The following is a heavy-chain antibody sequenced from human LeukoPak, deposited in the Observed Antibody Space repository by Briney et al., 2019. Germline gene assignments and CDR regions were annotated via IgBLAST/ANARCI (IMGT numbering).Heavy chain of an antibody. CDR1: GFTFDDYA. Sequence: GGSLRLSCAASGFTFDDYAMHWVRQSPGEGLEWVSFISGDRRSTYYADSVKGRFTISRDNNKNPLYLQMNSLRPEDTAFYYCARDDETNYYDGIGHNVDYWGQGTLLTVSS. CDR2: ISGDRRST. CDR3: ARDDETNYYDGIGHNVDY. D-gene: IGHD3-22*01. J-gene: IGHJ4*02. V-gene: IGHV3-43*02.